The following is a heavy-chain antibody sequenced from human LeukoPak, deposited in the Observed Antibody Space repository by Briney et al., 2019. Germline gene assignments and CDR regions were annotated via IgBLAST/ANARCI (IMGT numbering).Heavy chain of an antibody. CDR1: GGSISSSSYY. CDR3: ARADMDYFEY. CDR2: IYYSGST. J-gene: IGHJ4*02. Sequence: PSETLSLTCTVSGGSISSSSYYWGWIRQPPGKGLEWIGSIYYSGSTYYNPSLKSRVTISVDTSKNQFSLKLSSVTAADTAVYYCARADMDYFEYWGQGTLVTVSS. V-gene: IGHV4-39*07. D-gene: IGHD2-15*01.